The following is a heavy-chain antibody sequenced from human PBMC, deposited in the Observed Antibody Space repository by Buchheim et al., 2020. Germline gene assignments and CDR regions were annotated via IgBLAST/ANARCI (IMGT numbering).Heavy chain of an antibody. CDR1: GGSISSYY. Sequence: QVQLQESGPGLVKPSETLSLTCTVSGGSISSYYWSWIRQPPGKGLEWIGYIYHSGSTNYIPSLKSRVTISIDTSNNQFSLKLSSVTAADTAVYYCARDIDYWGQGTL. J-gene: IGHJ4*01. CDR3: ARDIDY. CDR2: IYHSGST. V-gene: IGHV4-59*01.